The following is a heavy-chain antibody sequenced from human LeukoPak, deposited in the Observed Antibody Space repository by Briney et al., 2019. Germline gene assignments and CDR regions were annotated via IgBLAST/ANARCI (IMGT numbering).Heavy chain of an antibody. CDR1: GFTFSSYG. Sequence: GGSLRLSCAASGFTFSSYGMHWVRQAPGKGLEWVAFIRYDGSNKYYADSVKGRFTISRDNSKNTLYLQMNSLRAEDTAVYYCAKDEHRITIFGVVTAFDYWGQGTPVTVSS. CDR3: AKDEHRITIFGVVTAFDY. V-gene: IGHV3-30*02. CDR2: IRYDGSNK. J-gene: IGHJ4*02. D-gene: IGHD3-3*01.